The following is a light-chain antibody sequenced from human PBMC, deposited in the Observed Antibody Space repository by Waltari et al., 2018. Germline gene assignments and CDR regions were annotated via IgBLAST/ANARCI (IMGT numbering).Light chain of an antibody. V-gene: IGKV3-11*01. Sequence: CRASQTVRTYLAWYQQKPGQAPRLLIFDASSRATGIPAKVSGSGSGTDFTLTVSNLEPEDFAVYYCQQRANWPYTFGQGTRVEI. J-gene: IGKJ2*01. CDR3: QQRANWPYT. CDR2: DAS. CDR1: QTVRTY.